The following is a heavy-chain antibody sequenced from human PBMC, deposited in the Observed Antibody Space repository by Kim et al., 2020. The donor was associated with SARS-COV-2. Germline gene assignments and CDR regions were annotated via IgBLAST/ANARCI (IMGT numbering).Heavy chain of an antibody. CDR3: ARGFRYYDSSGYYGH. Sequence: DSVKGRFTISRDNAKNSLYLQMNSLRAEDTAVYYCARGFRYYDSSGYYGHWGQGTLVTVSS. D-gene: IGHD3-22*01. J-gene: IGHJ4*02. V-gene: IGHV3-48*03.